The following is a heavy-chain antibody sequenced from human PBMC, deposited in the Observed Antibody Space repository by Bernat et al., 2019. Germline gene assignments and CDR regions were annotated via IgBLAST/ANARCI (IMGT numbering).Heavy chain of an antibody. D-gene: IGHD6-19*01. J-gene: IGHJ4*02. Sequence: QVQLVESGGGVVQPGRSLRLSCAASGFTFSSYGMHWVRQAPGKGLEWVAVIWYDGSNKYYADSVKGRFTFSRDNSKNTLYLQMNSLRAEDTAVYYCARDRVVAVAGDPFDYWGQGTLVTVSS. CDR1: GFTFSSYG. CDR3: ARDRVVAVAGDPFDY. CDR2: IWYDGSNK. V-gene: IGHV3-33*01.